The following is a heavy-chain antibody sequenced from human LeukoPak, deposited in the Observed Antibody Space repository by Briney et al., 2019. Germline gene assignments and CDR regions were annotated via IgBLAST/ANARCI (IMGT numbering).Heavy chain of an antibody. J-gene: IGHJ4*02. V-gene: IGHV3-23*01. D-gene: IGHD3-16*01. CDR2: ISTEGGST. Sequence: GGSLRLSCAASGFTFSRSAMSWVRQAPGKGLEWGSFISTEGGSTYYADSVKGRFTISRDNSMNTLYLQMNNVRAEDTALYYCAKDWGHNWGQGTQVTVSS. CDR1: GFTFSRSA. CDR3: AKDWGHN.